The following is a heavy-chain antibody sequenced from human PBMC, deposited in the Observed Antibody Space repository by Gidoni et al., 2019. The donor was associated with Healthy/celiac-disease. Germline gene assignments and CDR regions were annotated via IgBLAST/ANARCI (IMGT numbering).Heavy chain of an antibody. V-gene: IGHV4-34*01. D-gene: IGHD3-10*01. Sequence: QVQVQQWGAGLLMHSETLFLTCEVYGVSFSGYYWSWYRTPPGTGMEWIGDIKHSGITNYNPSLKNGDTISVDSSKNQYTLKLSSVTAADTAVYYCAGSGFAYYDGSGSYYQEKYFDYWGQGTLVTVSS. CDR2: IKHSGIT. CDR1: GVSFSGYY. J-gene: IGHJ4*02. CDR3: AGSGFAYYDGSGSYYQEKYFDY.